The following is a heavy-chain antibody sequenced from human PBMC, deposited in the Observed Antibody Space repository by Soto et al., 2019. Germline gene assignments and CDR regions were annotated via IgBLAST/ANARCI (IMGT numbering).Heavy chain of an antibody. CDR3: ARSPYGSGSYYNVSGQNWFDP. Sequence: QVQLVQSGAEVKKPGASVKVSCKASGYTFTGYYMHWVRQAPGQGLEWMGWINPNSGGTNYAQKFQGWVTMTRNTSISTAYMELSRLRSDDTAVYYCARSPYGSGSYYNVSGQNWFDPWGQGTLVTVSS. J-gene: IGHJ5*02. D-gene: IGHD3-10*01. CDR1: GYTFTGYY. CDR2: INPNSGGT. V-gene: IGHV1-2*04.